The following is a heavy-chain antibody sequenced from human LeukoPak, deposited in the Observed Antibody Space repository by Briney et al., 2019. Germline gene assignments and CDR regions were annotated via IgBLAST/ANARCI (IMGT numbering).Heavy chain of an antibody. CDR3: ARDRCSSTSCYFFDY. Sequence: GGSLGLSCAASGFTFSSYSMNWVRQAPGKGLEWVSSISSSSSYIYYADSVKGRFTISRDNAKNSLYLQMSSLRAEDTAVYYCARDRCSSTSCYFFDYWGQGTLVTVSS. CDR2: ISSSSSYI. V-gene: IGHV3-21*01. J-gene: IGHJ4*02. D-gene: IGHD2-2*01. CDR1: GFTFSSYS.